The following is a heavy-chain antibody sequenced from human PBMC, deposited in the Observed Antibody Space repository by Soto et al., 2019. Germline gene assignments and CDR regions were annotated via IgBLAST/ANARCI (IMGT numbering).Heavy chain of an antibody. CDR1: GDSVSNHF. CDR3: ARRPRTSGGERTFDY. CDR2: IHYSGTA. J-gene: IGHJ4*02. Sequence: QVHLQESGPGLVRPSETLSLTCTVSGDSVSNHFWSWIRQPPGKGLEWIAFIHYSGTANYNPSLKSRVTISVDTPKNQFSLRLTSVTAADTAVYYCARRPRTSGGERTFDYWGQGTMVAVSS. D-gene: IGHD2-21*01. V-gene: IGHV4-59*08.